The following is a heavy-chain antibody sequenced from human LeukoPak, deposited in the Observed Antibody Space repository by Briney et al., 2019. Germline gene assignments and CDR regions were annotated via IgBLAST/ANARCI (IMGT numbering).Heavy chain of an antibody. CDR2: IYTSGST. CDR1: GGSISSYY. Sequence: SETLSLTCTVSGGSISSYYWSWIRQPAGKGLEWIGRIYTSGSTNYNPSLKSRVTMSVDTSKNQFSLKLRSVTAADTAVYYCARGYNWGSPTRNFXYXXXWGKXTTXT. CDR3: ARGYNWGSPTRNFXYXXX. V-gene: IGHV4-4*07. J-gene: IGHJ6*03. D-gene: IGHD7-27*01.